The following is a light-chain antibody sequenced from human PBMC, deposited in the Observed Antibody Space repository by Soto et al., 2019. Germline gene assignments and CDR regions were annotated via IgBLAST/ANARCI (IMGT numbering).Light chain of an antibody. CDR3: QHYNDWPT. CDR1: QSVSSN. V-gene: IGKV3-15*01. Sequence: EIVMTQSPATLSVSLGERATLSCRASQSVSSNLAWYQLKPGQAPRLLIYGASTRATGIPARFSGSGSGTEFTLTISSLQSADFAVYYCQHYNDWPTFGQGTKVDIK. CDR2: GAS. J-gene: IGKJ1*01.